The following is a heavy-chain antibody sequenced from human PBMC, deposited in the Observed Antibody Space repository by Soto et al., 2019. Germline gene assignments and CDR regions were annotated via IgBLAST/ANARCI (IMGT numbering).Heavy chain of an antibody. V-gene: IGHV1-18*01. CDR3: ARVRIVGAREIDF. D-gene: IGHD1-26*01. CDR1: GYTFTSYG. Sequence: ASVKVSCKASGYTFTSYGISWVRQAPGQGLEWMGWISAYNGDINYEQKFQGRVTLSSDTLTSTVYLELKSLRFDDTAVYYCARVRIVGAREIDFWGQGTLVTVSS. CDR2: ISAYNGDI. J-gene: IGHJ4*02.